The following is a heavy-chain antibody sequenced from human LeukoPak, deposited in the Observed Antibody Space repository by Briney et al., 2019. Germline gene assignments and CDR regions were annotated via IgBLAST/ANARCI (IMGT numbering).Heavy chain of an antibody. CDR1: GGSISSYY. V-gene: IGHV4-59*01. J-gene: IGHJ4*02. CDR3: ARGYSYAFDY. D-gene: IGHD5-18*01. CDR2: IYYSGST. Sequence: SETLSLTCTVSGGSISSYYWSRIRQPPGKGLEWIGYIYYSGSTNYNPSLKSRVTISVDTSKNQFSLKLSSVTAADTAVYYCARGYSYAFDYWGQGTLVTVSS.